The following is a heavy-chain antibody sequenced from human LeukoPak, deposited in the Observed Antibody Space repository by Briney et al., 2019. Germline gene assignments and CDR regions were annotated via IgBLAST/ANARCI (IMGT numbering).Heavy chain of an antibody. Sequence: ASVKVSCKASGYTFTSYYMHWVRQAPGQGLEWMGIINPSGGSTSYAQKFQGRVTMTRDTSTSTVYMELSSLRSEDTAVYYYARTYCSSTSCSSFDYWGQGTLVTVSS. V-gene: IGHV1-46*03. CDR1: GYTFTSYY. J-gene: IGHJ4*02. D-gene: IGHD2-2*01. CDR3: ARTYCSSTSCSSFDY. CDR2: INPSGGST.